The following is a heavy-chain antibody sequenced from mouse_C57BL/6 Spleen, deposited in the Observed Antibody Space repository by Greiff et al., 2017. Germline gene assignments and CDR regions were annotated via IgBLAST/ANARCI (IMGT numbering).Heavy chain of an antibody. D-gene: IGHD2-4*01. V-gene: IGHV1-80*01. CDR3: TREGVYDYDERYFDV. CDR2: IYPGDGDT. J-gene: IGHJ1*03. Sequence: QVQLQQSGAELVKPGASVKISCKASGYAFSSYWMNWVKQRPGKGLEWIGQIYPGDGDTNYNGKFKGKATLTADKSSSTAYMQLSSLTSEDSAVYFCTREGVYDYDERYFDVWGTGTTVTVSS. CDR1: GYAFSSYW.